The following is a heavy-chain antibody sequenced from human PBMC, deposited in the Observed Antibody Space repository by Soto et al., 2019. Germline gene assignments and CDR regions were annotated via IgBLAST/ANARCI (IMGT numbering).Heavy chain of an antibody. CDR2: ISYDGSNK. Sequence: GGSLRLSCAASGFTFSSYAMHWVRQAPGKGLEWVAVISYDGSNKYYADSVKGRFTISRDNSKNTLYLQMNSLRAEDTAVYYCARSLWSAFFDYWGQGTLVTVSS. V-gene: IGHV3-30-3*01. CDR1: GFTFSSYA. D-gene: IGHD3-10*02. J-gene: IGHJ4*02. CDR3: ARSLWSAFFDY.